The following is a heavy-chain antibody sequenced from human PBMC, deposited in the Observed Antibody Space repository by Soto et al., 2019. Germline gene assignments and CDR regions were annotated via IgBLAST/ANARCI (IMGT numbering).Heavy chain of an antibody. CDR1: VGTFSTYG. J-gene: IGHJ3*02. D-gene: IGHD3-22*01. V-gene: IGHV1-69*12. CDR3: ARDLTNYQDSIGHNVFEI. CDR2: IIPIFGSP. Sequence: VQLVQSGAEVKKPGSSVKVSCKASVGTFSTYGISWVRQAPRQGLEWMGGIIPIFGSPKYAQKSEGRVTTIADESTSTTYLELRSRISDETAVYYCARDLTNYQDSIGHNVFEIWGQGTMVTVSS.